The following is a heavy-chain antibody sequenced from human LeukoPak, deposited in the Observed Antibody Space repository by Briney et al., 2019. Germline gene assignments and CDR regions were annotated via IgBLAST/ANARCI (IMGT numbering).Heavy chain of an antibody. CDR2: IVVGSGNT. Sequence: ASVKVSCKASGFTFTSSSVQWVRQARGQPLEWIGWIVVGSGNTHYAQKFQGKVTFTRDMFTNTAYMELSSLRSEDTAVYYCAADVGYAWGQGTLVTVSS. V-gene: IGHV1-58*01. CDR3: AADVGYA. CDR1: GFTFTSSS. D-gene: IGHD5-18*01. J-gene: IGHJ5*02.